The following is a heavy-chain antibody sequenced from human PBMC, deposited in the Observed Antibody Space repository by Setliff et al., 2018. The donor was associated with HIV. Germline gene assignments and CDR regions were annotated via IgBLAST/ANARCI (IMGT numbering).Heavy chain of an antibody. D-gene: IGHD2-15*01. Sequence: SVKVSCKPSGDTVRNFSVNWVRQAPGQGLEWMGGILPLFGDPTYAQKFQGRLTIIADESTSTGYMELSSLRSEDTAVYYCASSFRGGFDVWGQGTMVTVS. V-gene: IGHV1-69*13. CDR1: GDTVRNFS. J-gene: IGHJ3*01. CDR3: ASSFRGGFDV. CDR2: ILPLFGDP.